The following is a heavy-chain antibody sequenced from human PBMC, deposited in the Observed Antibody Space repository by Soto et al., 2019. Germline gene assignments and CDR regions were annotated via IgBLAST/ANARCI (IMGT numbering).Heavy chain of an antibody. CDR3: ARGRNILTGYPPYDAFDI. D-gene: IGHD3-9*01. CDR1: GYTFTSYG. Sequence: ASVKVSCKASGYTFTSYGISWVRQAPGQGLEWMGWISAYNGNTNYAQKLQGRVTMTTDTSTSTAYMELRSLRSDDTAVYYCARGRNILTGYPPYDAFDIWGQGTMVTVPS. V-gene: IGHV1-18*01. CDR2: ISAYNGNT. J-gene: IGHJ3*02.